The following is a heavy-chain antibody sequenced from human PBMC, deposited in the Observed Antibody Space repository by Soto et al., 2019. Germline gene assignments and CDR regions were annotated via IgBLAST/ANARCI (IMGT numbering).Heavy chain of an antibody. V-gene: IGHV3-15*07. CDR2: IKSKTDGGTT. D-gene: IGHD1-26*01. J-gene: IGHJ4*02. Sequence: EVQLVESGGGLVKPGGSLRLSCAASGFTFSNAWMNWVRQAPGKGLEWVGRIKSKTDGGTTDYAAPVKGRFTISRDDSKNTLYLQMNSLKTEYTAVYYCTTRISGGSWYFDYWGQGTLVTVSS. CDR1: GFTFSNAW. CDR3: TTRISGGSWYFDY.